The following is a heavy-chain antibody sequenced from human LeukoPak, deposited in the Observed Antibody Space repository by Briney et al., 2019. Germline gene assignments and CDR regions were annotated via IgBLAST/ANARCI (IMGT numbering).Heavy chain of an antibody. Sequence: PGGSLRLSCAASGFTFSSYAMSWVRQAPGKGLEWVSAISGSGGSTYYADSVKGRFTISRDNSKNTLYLQMNSLRAEDTAVYYCAKELGTTLSHIEGAFDIWGQGTMVTVSS. CDR1: GFTFSSYA. J-gene: IGHJ3*02. CDR3: AKELGTTLSHIEGAFDI. D-gene: IGHD1-7*01. V-gene: IGHV3-23*01. CDR2: ISGSGGST.